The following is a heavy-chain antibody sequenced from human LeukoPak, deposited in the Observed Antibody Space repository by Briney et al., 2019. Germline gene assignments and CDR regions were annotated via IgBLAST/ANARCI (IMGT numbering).Heavy chain of an antibody. D-gene: IGHD3-22*01. V-gene: IGHV4-34*01. J-gene: IGHJ5*02. CDR3: ARGVVFYGYYDSSGYYYDPPNWFDP. Sequence: SETLSLTCAVYGGSFSGYYWSWIRQPPGKGLEWIGEINHSGSTKYNPSLKSRVTISVDTSKNQFSLKLSSVTAADTAVYYCARGVVFYGYYDSSGYYYDPPNWFDPWGQGTLVTVSS. CDR2: INHSGST. CDR1: GGSFSGYY.